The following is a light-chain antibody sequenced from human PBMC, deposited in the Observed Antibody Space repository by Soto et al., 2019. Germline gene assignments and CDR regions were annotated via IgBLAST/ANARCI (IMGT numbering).Light chain of an antibody. Sequence: QPVLIQSPSASASLGASVKLTCTLSSGHINYAIAWYQQQPDKGPRYLMKLNSDGRHTKGDGIPDRFSGSSSGAERYLTISSLQSEDEADYYCQTWDTGISVFGGGTKLTVL. CDR2: LNSDGRH. V-gene: IGLV4-69*01. J-gene: IGLJ3*02. CDR1: SGHINYA. CDR3: QTWDTGISV.